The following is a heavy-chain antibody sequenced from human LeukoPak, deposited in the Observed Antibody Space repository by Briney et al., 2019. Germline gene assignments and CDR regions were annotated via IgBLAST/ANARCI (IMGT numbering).Heavy chain of an antibody. Sequence: SETLSLTCTVSGGSFSSNSYYWGWLRQPPGQGLEWIGRIFYSGSTYYNPSLKSRVTISVDTSKNQFSLKLSSVTAADTAVYYCARYSGSQPIDYWGQGTLVTVSS. CDR2: IFYSGST. J-gene: IGHJ4*02. V-gene: IGHV4-39*01. CDR1: GGSFSSNSYY. CDR3: ARYSGSQPIDY. D-gene: IGHD1-26*01.